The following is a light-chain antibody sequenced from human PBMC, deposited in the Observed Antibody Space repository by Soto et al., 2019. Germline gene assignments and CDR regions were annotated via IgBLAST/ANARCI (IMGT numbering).Light chain of an antibody. CDR1: SSNIGAGYD. Sequence: QSVLTQPPSVSGAPGQRVTISCTGSSSNIGAGYDVHWYQQLLGTAPKLLIYGNSNRPSGVPDRFSGSKSGTSASLAITGLQAEDEADYYCQSYDSNLGGYVFGTGTKV. CDR2: GNS. CDR3: QSYDSNLGGYV. J-gene: IGLJ1*01. V-gene: IGLV1-40*01.